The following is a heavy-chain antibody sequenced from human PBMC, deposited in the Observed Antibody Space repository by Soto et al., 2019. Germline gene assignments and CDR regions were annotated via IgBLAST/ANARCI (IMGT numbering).Heavy chain of an antibody. V-gene: IGHV3-11*01. CDR1: GFTFSDYY. J-gene: IGHJ6*02. CDR2: ISSGGTTI. D-gene: IGHD6-13*01. Sequence: GGSLRLSCATSGFTFSDYYMSWIRQAPGKGLEWVSYISSGGTTINYADSVKGRFTISRDNAKSSLYLQMNSLRSDDTAVYYCARRGYSSSWYDYYYYGMDVWGQGTTVTVS. CDR3: ARRGYSSSWYDYYYYGMDV.